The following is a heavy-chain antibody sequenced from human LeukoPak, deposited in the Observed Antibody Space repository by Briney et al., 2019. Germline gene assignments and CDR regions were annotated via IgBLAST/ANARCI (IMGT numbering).Heavy chain of an antibody. D-gene: IGHD6-25*01. J-gene: IGHJ4*02. V-gene: IGHV4-38-2*02. Sequence: SETLSLTCIVSGFSITSGYFWGWIRQSPGKGLEWIGNIYTTGAGSTYYNPSVKSRVTISVDTSKNQFSLKLSSVTAAYTAVYYCARAPAARGPFDFWGQGTLVTVSS. CDR2: IYTTGAGST. CDR3: ARAPAARGPFDF. CDR1: GFSITSGYF.